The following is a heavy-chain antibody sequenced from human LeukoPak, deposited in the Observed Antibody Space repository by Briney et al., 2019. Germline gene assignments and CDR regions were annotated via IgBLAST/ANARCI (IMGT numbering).Heavy chain of an antibody. V-gene: IGHV3-53*01. CDR1: GFTVISNL. D-gene: IGHD1-26*01. Sequence: PGGSLRLSCAASGFTVISNLMTWVRQSPGRGPEWLSSIYSGGATYYADSVKGRFTISRDHSNNSVSLQMTKLCVEDTAIYYCARGAYRISWPGIDYWGQGTLVTVSS. J-gene: IGHJ4*02. CDR3: ARGAYRISWPGIDY. CDR2: IYSGGAT.